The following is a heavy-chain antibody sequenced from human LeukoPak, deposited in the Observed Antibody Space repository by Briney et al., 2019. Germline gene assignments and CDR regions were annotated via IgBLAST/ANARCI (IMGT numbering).Heavy chain of an antibody. CDR1: GGSISSYY. CDR3: ARDSMTMDYYYGMDA. CDR2: IYTSGST. V-gene: IGHV4-4*07. J-gene: IGHJ6*02. D-gene: IGHD4/OR15-4a*01. Sequence: SETLSLTCTVSGGSISSYYWSWIRQPAGKGLEWIGRIYTSGSTNYNPSLKSRVTMSVDTSKNQFSLKLSSVTAADTAVYYCARDSMTMDYYYGMDAWGQGTTVTVSS.